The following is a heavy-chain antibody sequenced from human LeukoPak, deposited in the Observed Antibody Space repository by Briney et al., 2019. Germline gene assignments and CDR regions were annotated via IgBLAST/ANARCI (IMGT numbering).Heavy chain of an antibody. V-gene: IGHV1-69*05. CDR2: IIPIFGTA. Sequence: SVKVSCKASGGTFSSYAISWVRQAPGQGLEWMGGIIPIFGTANYAQKFQGRVTITTDESTSTAYMELSSLRSEDTAVYYCTSAYYDSNYFDYWGQGTLVTVSS. CDR3: TSAYYDSNYFDY. D-gene: IGHD3-22*01. J-gene: IGHJ4*02. CDR1: GGTFSSYA.